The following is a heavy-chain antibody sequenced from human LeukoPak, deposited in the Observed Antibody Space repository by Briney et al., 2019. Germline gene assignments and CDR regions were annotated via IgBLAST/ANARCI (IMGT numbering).Heavy chain of an antibody. J-gene: IGHJ4*02. D-gene: IGHD3-22*01. V-gene: IGHV1-69*01. Sequence: SAKVSCKASGGTFSSYAISWVRQAPGQGLEWMGGIIPIFGTANYAQKFQGRVTITADESTSTAYMELSSLRSEDTAVYYCARSRDSSGYYLDYWGQGTLVTVSS. CDR1: GGTFSSYA. CDR2: IIPIFGTA. CDR3: ARSRDSSGYYLDY.